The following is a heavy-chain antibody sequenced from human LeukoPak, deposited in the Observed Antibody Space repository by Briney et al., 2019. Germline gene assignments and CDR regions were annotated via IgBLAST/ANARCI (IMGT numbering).Heavy chain of an antibody. CDR2: IIPILGIA. V-gene: IGHV1-69*04. CDR1: GGTFSSYA. J-gene: IGHJ5*02. CDR3: ARTRKPYYYDSSGYYNWFDP. D-gene: IGHD3-22*01. Sequence: SVKVSCKASGGTFSSYAISWVRQAPGQGLEWMGRIIPILGIANYAQKFQGRVTITADKSTSTAYMELSSLRSEDTAVYYCARTRKPYYYDSSGYYNWFDPWGQGTLVTVSS.